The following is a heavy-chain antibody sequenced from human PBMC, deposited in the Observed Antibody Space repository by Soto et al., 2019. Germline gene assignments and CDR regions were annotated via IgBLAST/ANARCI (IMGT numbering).Heavy chain of an antibody. D-gene: IGHD2-2*02. Sequence: PGGSLRLSCAASGFTFSSYWMSWVRQAPGKGLEWVANIKQDGSEKYYVDSVKGRFTISRDNAKNSLYLQMNSLRAEDTAVYYCARDGYCSSTSCYRRWYYGMDVWGQGTTVTVSS. CDR2: IKQDGSEK. V-gene: IGHV3-7*03. CDR3: ARDGYCSSTSCYRRWYYGMDV. CDR1: GFTFSSYW. J-gene: IGHJ6*02.